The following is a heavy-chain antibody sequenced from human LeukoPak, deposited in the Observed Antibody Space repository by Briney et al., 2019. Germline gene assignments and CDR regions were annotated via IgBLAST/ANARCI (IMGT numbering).Heavy chain of an antibody. D-gene: IGHD3-22*01. CDR3: ALTYYFDRRGYSYFDY. J-gene: IGHJ4*02. CDR1: GFTFSSYV. V-gene: IGHV3-21*04. Sequence: KSGGSLRISCAASGFTFSSYVMNWVRQAPGKGLEWVSSIGSSSSYIYYADSVKGRFTISRDKSKNTLHLQMDSLRPEDTAMYYCALTYYFDRRGYSYFDYWGQGALVTVSS. CDR2: IGSSSSYI.